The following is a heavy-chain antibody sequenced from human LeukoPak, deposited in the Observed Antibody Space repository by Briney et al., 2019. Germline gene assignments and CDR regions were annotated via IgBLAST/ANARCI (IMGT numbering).Heavy chain of an antibody. J-gene: IGHJ4*02. Sequence: GGSLRLSCSASGNTFSDYYMSWIRQAPGKGLEWISYISSSGSTIYYADSVKGRFTISRDNTKNSLYLQMNSLRAEDTAVYYCAKGPGNWIANFDYWGQGTLVTVSP. V-gene: IGHV3-11*01. CDR3: AKGPGNWIANFDY. CDR1: GNTFSDYY. CDR2: ISSSGSTI. D-gene: IGHD2-2*03.